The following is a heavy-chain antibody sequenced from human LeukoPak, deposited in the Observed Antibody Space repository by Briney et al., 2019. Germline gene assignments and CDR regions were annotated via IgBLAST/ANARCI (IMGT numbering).Heavy chain of an antibody. V-gene: IGHV3-23*01. CDR3: ARYRGATGRDFDY. CDR2: ISGGGVTT. Sequence: GGSLRLSCAASGFTFNNYAMTWVRQAPGKGLEWVSSISGGGVTTCYADSVKGRFTISGDNSKNTLYLQMNSLSADDTAVYYCARYRGATGRDFDYWGQGTLVTASS. J-gene: IGHJ4*02. CDR1: GFTFNNYA. D-gene: IGHD1-1*01.